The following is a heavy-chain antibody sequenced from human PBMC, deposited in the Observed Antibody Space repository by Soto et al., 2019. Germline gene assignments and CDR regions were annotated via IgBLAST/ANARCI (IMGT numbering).Heavy chain of an antibody. Sequence: GSLRLSCAASGFTFSSYWMHWVRQAPGKGLVWVSRINSDGSSTSYADSVKGRFTISRDNAKNTLYLQMNSLRAEDTAVYYCARVGYSGSYYAFDIWGQGTMVTVSS. CDR3: ARVGYSGSYYAFDI. D-gene: IGHD1-26*01. J-gene: IGHJ3*02. V-gene: IGHV3-74*01. CDR1: GFTFSSYW. CDR2: INSDGSST.